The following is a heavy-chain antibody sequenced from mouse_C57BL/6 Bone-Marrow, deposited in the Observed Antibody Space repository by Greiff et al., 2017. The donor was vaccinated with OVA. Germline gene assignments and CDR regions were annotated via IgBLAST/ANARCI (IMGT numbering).Heavy chain of an antibody. D-gene: IGHD3-2*02. J-gene: IGHJ2*01. Sequence: QVQLQQSGAELVKPGASVKISCKASGYAFSSYWMNWVKQRPGKGLEWIGQIYPGDGDTNYNGKFKGKATLTADKSSSTAYMQLSSLTSEDSAVYFCARSQLRLPFDYWGQGTTLTVSS. CDR3: ARSQLRLPFDY. CDR1: GYAFSSYW. V-gene: IGHV1-80*01. CDR2: IYPGDGDT.